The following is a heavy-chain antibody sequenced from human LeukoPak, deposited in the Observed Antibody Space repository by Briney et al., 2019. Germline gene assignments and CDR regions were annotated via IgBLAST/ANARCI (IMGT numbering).Heavy chain of an antibody. V-gene: IGHV1-69*05. Sequence: SVKVSCKASGGTFSSYAISWLRQAPGQGFEWMGGIIPIFGTANYAQKFQGRVTITTDESTSTAYMELSSLRSEDTAVYYCAREVYNWNDGETYYYYMDVWGKGTTVTVSS. CDR2: IIPIFGTA. CDR3: AREVYNWNDGETYYYYMDV. J-gene: IGHJ6*03. D-gene: IGHD1-20*01. CDR1: GGTFSSYA.